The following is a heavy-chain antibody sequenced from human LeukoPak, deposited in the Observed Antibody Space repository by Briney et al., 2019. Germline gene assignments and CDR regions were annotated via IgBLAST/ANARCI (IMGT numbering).Heavy chain of an antibody. D-gene: IGHD6-19*01. J-gene: IGHJ4*02. V-gene: IGHV3-30*18. CDR2: ISYDGSNK. Sequence: GGSLRLSCAASGFTFSSYGMHWVRQAPGKGLEWVAVISYDGSNKYYADSVKGRFTISRDNSKNTLYLQMNSLRAEDTAVYYCAKELSSGWYRPFDYWGQGTLVTVSS. CDR1: GFTFSSYG. CDR3: AKELSSGWYRPFDY.